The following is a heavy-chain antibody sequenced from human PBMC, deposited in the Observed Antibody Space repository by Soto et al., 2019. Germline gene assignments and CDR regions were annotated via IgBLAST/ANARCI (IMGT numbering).Heavy chain of an antibody. CDR1: GGSISSGDYY. CDR2: INHSGST. V-gene: IGHV4-30-4*01. J-gene: IGHJ4*02. D-gene: IGHD2-8*02. CDR3: ARDKITGLFDY. Sequence: SETLSLTCTISGGSISSGDYYWSWIRQPPGKGLEWIGEINHSGSTNYNPSLKSRVTISVDTSKNQFSLKLTSVTAADTAVYYCARDKITGLFDYWGQGTLVTVSS.